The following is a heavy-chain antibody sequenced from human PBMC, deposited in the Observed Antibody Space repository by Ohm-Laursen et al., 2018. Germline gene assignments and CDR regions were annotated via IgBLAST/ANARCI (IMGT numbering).Heavy chain of an antibody. CDR3: ATGLPADDAFNI. J-gene: IGHJ3*02. Sequence: SLRLSCSASGFTFSSYWMSWVRQAPGKGLEWVANIKQDGSEKYYVDSVKGRFTISRDNAKNSLYLQMNSLRAEDTAVYYCATGLPADDAFNIWGQGTMVTVSS. CDR2: IKQDGSEK. V-gene: IGHV3-7*01. CDR1: GFTFSSYW.